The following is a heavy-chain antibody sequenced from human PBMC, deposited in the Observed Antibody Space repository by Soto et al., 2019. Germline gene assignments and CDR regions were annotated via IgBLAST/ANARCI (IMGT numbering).Heavy chain of an antibody. CDR2: IYYSGNT. Sequence: QLQLQESGPGLVKPSETLSLTCTVSGGSISSSSYYWGWIRQPPGKGLEWIGRIYYSGNTYYNPSLKCRVTISVDTSKTKFSLKLSSVTAADTAVYYCARRPRVWFGELVYYYYYGMDVWGQGTTVTVSS. D-gene: IGHD3-10*01. CDR1: GGSISSSSYY. J-gene: IGHJ6*02. V-gene: IGHV4-39*01. CDR3: ARRPRVWFGELVYYYYYGMDV.